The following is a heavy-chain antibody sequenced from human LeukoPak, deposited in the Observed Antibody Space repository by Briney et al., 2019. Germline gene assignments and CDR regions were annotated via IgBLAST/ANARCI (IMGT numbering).Heavy chain of an antibody. Sequence: ASVKVSCKASGYTFTGYYMHWVRQAPGQGLEWMGWINPNSGGTNYAQKFQGRVTMTRDTSISTAYMEPSRLRSDDTAVYYCARRVYDFWSGYSRPHYYYYYMDVWGKGTTVTVSS. CDR1: GYTFTGYY. J-gene: IGHJ6*03. CDR3: ARRVYDFWSGYSRPHYYYYYMDV. D-gene: IGHD3-3*01. CDR2: INPNSGGT. V-gene: IGHV1-2*02.